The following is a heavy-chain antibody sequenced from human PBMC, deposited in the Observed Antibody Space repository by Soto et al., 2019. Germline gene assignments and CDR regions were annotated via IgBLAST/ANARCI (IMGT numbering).Heavy chain of an antibody. Sequence: VKVSCNASSYTFTNYGISCLRRAPGQGVEGMGWISAYNGNTNYAQKLKGRVTMTTDTSTSTAYMELRSLGSDDTAVYYCARDRSITMIVVVIPDAFDIWGQGRMVTVSS. V-gene: IGHV1-18*01. CDR1: SYTFTNYG. D-gene: IGHD3-22*01. CDR3: ARDRSITMIVVVIPDAFDI. J-gene: IGHJ3*02. CDR2: ISAYNGNT.